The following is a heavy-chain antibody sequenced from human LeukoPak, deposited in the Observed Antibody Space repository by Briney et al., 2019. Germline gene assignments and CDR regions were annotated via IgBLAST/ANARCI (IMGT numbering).Heavy chain of an antibody. CDR3: ASRSGSYYNDY. CDR1: GGSFSGYY. D-gene: IGHD3-10*01. Sequence: SETLSLTCAVYGGSFSGYYWSWIRQPPGKGLEWIGEINHSGSTNYNPSLKSRVTISVDTSKNQFSLKLSSVTAGDTAVYYCASRSGSYYNDYWGQGTLVTVSS. J-gene: IGHJ4*02. CDR2: INHSGST. V-gene: IGHV4-34*01.